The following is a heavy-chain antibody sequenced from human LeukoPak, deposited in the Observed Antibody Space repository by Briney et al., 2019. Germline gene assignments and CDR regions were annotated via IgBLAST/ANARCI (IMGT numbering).Heavy chain of an antibody. CDR2: ISGSGGST. Sequence: GGSLRLSCAASGFTFSSYAMSWVRQAPGKGLEWVSAISGSGGSTYYADSVKGRFTISRDNSKNTLYLQMNSLRAEDTAVYYCAKEASLNYDILTGYYSHAPDYFDYWGQGTLVTVSS. CDR3: AKEASLNYDILTGYYSHAPDYFDY. J-gene: IGHJ4*02. CDR1: GFTFSSYA. V-gene: IGHV3-23*01. D-gene: IGHD3-9*01.